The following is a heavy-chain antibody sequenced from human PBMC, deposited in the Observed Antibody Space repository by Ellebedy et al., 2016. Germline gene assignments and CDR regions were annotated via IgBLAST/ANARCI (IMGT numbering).Heavy chain of an antibody. CDR2: ISGSGGST. V-gene: IGHV3-23*01. Sequence: GGSLRLSCAVSGFTFSAYSMNWVRQAPGKGLEWVSAISGSGGSTYYADSVKGRFTISRDNSKNTLYLQMNSLRAEDTAVYYCAKDKQSGNDAFDIWGQGTMVTVSS. J-gene: IGHJ3*02. CDR3: AKDKQSGNDAFDI. CDR1: GFTFSAYS. D-gene: IGHD3-3*01.